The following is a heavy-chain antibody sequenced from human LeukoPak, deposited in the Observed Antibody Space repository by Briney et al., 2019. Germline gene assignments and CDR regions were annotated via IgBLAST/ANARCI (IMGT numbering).Heavy chain of an antibody. CDR2: MHYSGST. D-gene: IGHD3-3*01. V-gene: IGHV4-39*07. J-gene: IGHJ4*02. Sequence: SETLSLTCTVSGGSISSTTYYWGWIRQPPGKGLEWIASMHYSGSTYYNPSLNNRVTRSIDTSKNEFSLNLTSVTAADTAIYYCARGLASGYPPIPFDYWGQGTLVTVSS. CDR3: ARGLASGYPPIPFDY. CDR1: GGSISSTTYY.